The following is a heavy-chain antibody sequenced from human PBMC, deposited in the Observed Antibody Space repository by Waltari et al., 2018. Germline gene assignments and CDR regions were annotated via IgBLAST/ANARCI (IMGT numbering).Heavy chain of an antibody. J-gene: IGHJ5*02. CDR2: ISGRITGA. V-gene: IGHV3-23*01. D-gene: IGHD6-13*01. Sequence: EEQVLESGGALVHPGGSLRLSCAASGFIFSSNAMSWVRQAPGKGLWWVSLISGRITGAYYADSVNGRFTISRDNSKNTLYLQMNSLRVEDTAVYYCAKFGHGLGISNTWSNNWFDPWGQGTLVTVSS. CDR3: AKFGHGLGISNTWSNNWFDP. CDR1: GFIFSSNA.